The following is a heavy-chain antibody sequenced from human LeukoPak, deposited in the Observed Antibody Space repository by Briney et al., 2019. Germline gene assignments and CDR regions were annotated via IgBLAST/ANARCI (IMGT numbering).Heavy chain of an antibody. D-gene: IGHD6-13*01. Sequence: GGSLRLSCAASGFTVSSNYMSWVRQAPGKGLEWVSVISGSGDSTYYGDSVKGRFTISRDNSKNTLYLQMNSLRAEDTAVYYCAKTRPLDSSSWSHGDYWGQGTLVTVSS. V-gene: IGHV3-23*01. CDR3: AKTRPLDSSSWSHGDY. J-gene: IGHJ4*02. CDR1: GFTVSSNY. CDR2: ISGSGDST.